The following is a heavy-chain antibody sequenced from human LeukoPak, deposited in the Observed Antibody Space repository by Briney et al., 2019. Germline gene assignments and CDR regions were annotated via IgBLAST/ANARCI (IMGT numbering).Heavy chain of an antibody. V-gene: IGHV5-51*01. J-gene: IGHJ4*02. CDR3: ARHANLRVYSSGWSLDYSFDY. CDR1: EYSFTSYW. Sequence: GESLKISCKGSEYSFTSYWIGWVGQMPGKGLEWMGIIYPGDSDTRYSPSFQGQVTISADKSISTAYLQWSSLKASDTAMYYCARHANLRVYSSGWSLDYSFDYWGQGTLVTVSS. D-gene: IGHD6-19*01. CDR2: IYPGDSDT.